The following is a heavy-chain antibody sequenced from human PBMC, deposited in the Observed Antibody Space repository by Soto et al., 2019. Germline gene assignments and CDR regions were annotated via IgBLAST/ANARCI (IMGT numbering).Heavy chain of an antibody. CDR2: ISSSSSYI. Sequence: RLSCAASGFTFSSYSMNWVRQAPGKGLEWVSSISSSSSYIYYADSVKGRFTISRDNAKNSLYPQMNSLRAEDTAVYYCAREGGRITMVRGEFDPWGQGTLVTVSS. CDR1: GFTFSSYS. D-gene: IGHD3-10*01. J-gene: IGHJ5*02. CDR3: AREGGRITMVRGEFDP. V-gene: IGHV3-21*01.